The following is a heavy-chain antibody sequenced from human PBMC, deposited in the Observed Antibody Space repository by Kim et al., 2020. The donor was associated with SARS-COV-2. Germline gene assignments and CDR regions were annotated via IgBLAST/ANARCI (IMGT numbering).Heavy chain of an antibody. CDR3: ARVGVTKVYYYYMDV. D-gene: IGHD4-4*01. Sequence: SLKSRVTISVDTSKNQFSLKLSSVTAADTAVYYCARVGVTKVYYYYMDVWGKGTTVTVSS. J-gene: IGHJ6*03. V-gene: IGHV4-59*01.